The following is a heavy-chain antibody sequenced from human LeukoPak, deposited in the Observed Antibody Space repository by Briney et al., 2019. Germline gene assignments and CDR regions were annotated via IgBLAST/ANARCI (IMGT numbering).Heavy chain of an antibody. V-gene: IGHV4-34*01. D-gene: IGHD6-13*01. Sequence: SETLSLTCAVYGGSFSGYYWSWIRQPPGKGLEWIGEINHSGSTNYNPSLKSRVTISVDTSKNQFSLKLSSVTAADTAVYYCARWRVIAASGIDYWGQGTLVTVSS. J-gene: IGHJ4*02. CDR3: ARWRVIAASGIDY. CDR2: INHSGST. CDR1: GGSFSGYY.